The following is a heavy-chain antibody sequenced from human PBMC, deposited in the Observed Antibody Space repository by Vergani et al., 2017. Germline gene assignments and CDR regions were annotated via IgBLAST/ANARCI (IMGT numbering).Heavy chain of an antibody. CDR1: GYSISSGYY. CDR3: ARGGDIVVVPAAMMYGMDV. D-gene: IGHD2-2*01. CDR2: IYHSGST. V-gene: IGHV4-38-2*01. J-gene: IGHJ6*02. Sequence: QVQLQESGPGLVKPSETLSLTCAVSGYSISSGYYWGWIRQPPGKGLEWIGSIYHSGSTYYNPSLKSRVTISVDTSKNQFSLKLSSVTAADTAVYYCARGGDIVVVPAAMMYGMDVWGQGP.